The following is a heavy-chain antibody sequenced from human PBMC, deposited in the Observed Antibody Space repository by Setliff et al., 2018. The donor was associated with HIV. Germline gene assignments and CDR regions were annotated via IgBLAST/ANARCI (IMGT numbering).Heavy chain of an antibody. D-gene: IGHD2-8*01. Sequence: GALKISCAASGFAFNNFWRHWVRQAPGKGLEWVASISPDGNRNHCVGSVKGRFAASRDNAKSSLYLQLNSLRAEDTAVYYCARVLLRTNAVYGVVSNWFDPWGQGALVTVSS. CDR3: ARVLLRTNAVYGVVSNWFDP. CDR1: GFAFNNFW. CDR2: ISPDGNRN. J-gene: IGHJ5*02. V-gene: IGHV3-7*03.